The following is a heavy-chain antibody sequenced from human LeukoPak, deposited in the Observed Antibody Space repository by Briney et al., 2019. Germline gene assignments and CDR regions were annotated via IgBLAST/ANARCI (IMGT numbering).Heavy chain of an antibody. CDR3: TSPSYYYDSSGRPRYFDY. V-gene: IGHV3-73*01. J-gene: IGHJ4*02. Sequence: GGSLKLSCAASGFTFSGSAMHWVRQASGKGLEWVGRIRSKANSYATAYVASVKGRFTISRDDSKNTAYLQMNSLKTEDTAVYYCTSPSYYYDSSGRPRYFDYWGQGTLVTVSS. D-gene: IGHD3-22*01. CDR2: IRSKANSYAT. CDR1: GFTFSGSA.